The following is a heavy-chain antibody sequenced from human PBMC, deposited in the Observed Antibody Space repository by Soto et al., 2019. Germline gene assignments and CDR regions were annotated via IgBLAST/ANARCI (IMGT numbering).Heavy chain of an antibody. D-gene: IGHD3-16*01. CDR2: INTDGTTT. V-gene: IGHV3-74*03. CDR3: ATDLSWGQCAY. Sequence: EVQLVESGGGLVQPGGSLRLSCAGSGFTFSNYWMHWVRQDPEKGLVWVSTINTDGTTTQYADSVKGRFTVTRDNAKNTLYLQMNRLTVEDTAVYFCATDLSWGQCAYSGQGTLVTVSS. CDR1: GFTFSNYW. J-gene: IGHJ1*01.